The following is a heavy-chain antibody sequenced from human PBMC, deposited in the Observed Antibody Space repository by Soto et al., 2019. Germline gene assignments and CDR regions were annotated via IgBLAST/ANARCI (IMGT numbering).Heavy chain of an antibody. J-gene: IGHJ6*02. CDR3: ARGGYYDSSGARNYHYYGMDV. CDR1: GYTFSSYG. D-gene: IGHD3-22*01. Sequence: ASVKVSCKATGYTFSSYGITWVRQAPGQGLEWLGWISPYNDDTKYAQILKGRVTMTTDTSTRTAYMDMRSLRSDDTAVYYFARGGYYDSSGARNYHYYGMDVWGQGTTVTVSS. V-gene: IGHV1-18*01. CDR2: ISPYNDDT.